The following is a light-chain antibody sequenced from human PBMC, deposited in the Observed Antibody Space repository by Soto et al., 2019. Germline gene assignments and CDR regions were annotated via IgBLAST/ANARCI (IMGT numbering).Light chain of an antibody. CDR1: QSISSY. CDR3: QQYGSSPWT. V-gene: IGKV3-20*01. CDR2: DAS. J-gene: IGKJ1*01. Sequence: EIVLTQSPGTLSLSPGERATLSCRASQSISSYLAWYQQKPGQAPRLLIYDASSRATGIPARFSGSGSGTDFTLTISRLEPEDFAVYYCQQYGSSPWTFGQGTKVDIK.